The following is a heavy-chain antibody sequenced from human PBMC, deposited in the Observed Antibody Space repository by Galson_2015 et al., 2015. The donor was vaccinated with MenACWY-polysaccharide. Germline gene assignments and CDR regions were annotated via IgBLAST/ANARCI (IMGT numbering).Heavy chain of an antibody. Sequence: SVKVSCKASGYTFTNYDINWVRQAPGQGLEWMAWMNPNSGNSGYAQKFHGRVTQTKDTSINTAYLELSSLRSEDTAMYYCARTFGDFDYWGQGTLVTVSS. J-gene: IGHJ4*02. D-gene: IGHD3-10*01. V-gene: IGHV1-8*01. CDR2: MNPNSGNS. CDR1: GYTFTNYD. CDR3: ARTFGDFDY.